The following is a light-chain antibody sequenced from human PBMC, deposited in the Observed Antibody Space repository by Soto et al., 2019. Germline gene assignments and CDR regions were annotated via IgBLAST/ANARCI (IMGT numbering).Light chain of an antibody. Sequence: IQLTQSPSIVSASVGDRVAITCRASQNLGKWLAWYQHKAGKAPKLLVFDASNLQDGVPSRFSGTWSGTEITLTIGGLQPDDFGTYSCQQYERYYSFGQGTTVDIK. CDR3: QQYERYYS. CDR2: DAS. V-gene: IGKV1-5*01. J-gene: IGKJ2*01. CDR1: QNLGKW.